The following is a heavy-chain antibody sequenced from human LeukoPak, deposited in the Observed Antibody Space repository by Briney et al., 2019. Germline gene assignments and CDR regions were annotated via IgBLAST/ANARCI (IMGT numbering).Heavy chain of an antibody. V-gene: IGHV3-23*01. CDR1: GFTFSSYA. D-gene: IGHD3-22*01. CDR2: ISGSGGST. CDR3: AKPYSRAYLGYFDY. Sequence: GSLRLSCAASGFTFSSYAMSWVRQAPGKGLEWVSAISGSGGSTYYADSVNGRFTISRDYSKNTLYLQMNSLRAEDTAVYYCAKPYSRAYLGYFDYWGQGTLVTVSS. J-gene: IGHJ4*02.